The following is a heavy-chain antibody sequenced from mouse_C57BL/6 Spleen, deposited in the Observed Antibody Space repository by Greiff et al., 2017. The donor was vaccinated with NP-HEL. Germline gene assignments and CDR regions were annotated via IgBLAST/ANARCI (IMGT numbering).Heavy chain of an antibody. V-gene: IGHV1-52*01. Sequence: QVQLQQPGAELVRPGSSVKLSCKASGYTFTSYWMHWVKQRPIQGLEWIGNIDPSDSETHYNQKFKDKATLTVDKSSSTAYMQLSSLTSEDSAVYYCARTTVVATDWYFDVWGTGTTVTVSS. CDR1: GYTFTSYW. J-gene: IGHJ1*03. D-gene: IGHD1-1*01. CDR2: IDPSDSET. CDR3: ARTTVVATDWYFDV.